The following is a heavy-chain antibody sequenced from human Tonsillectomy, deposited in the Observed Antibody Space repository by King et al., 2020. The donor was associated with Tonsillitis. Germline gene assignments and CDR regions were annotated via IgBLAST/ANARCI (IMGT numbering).Heavy chain of an antibody. CDR2: ISHSGST. CDR3: ARHIAYLDY. CDR1: GWSLSGFH. Sequence: VQLQQWGVGLLKPSETLSLTCAVYGWSLSGFHWTWIRQPPGKGLEWIGEISHSGSTNYNPSLNSRVTISVDTAKNQFSLRLSSVTAADTAVYYCARHIAYLDYWGQGTLVTVSS. V-gene: IGHV4-34*01. D-gene: IGHD2-21*01. J-gene: IGHJ4*02.